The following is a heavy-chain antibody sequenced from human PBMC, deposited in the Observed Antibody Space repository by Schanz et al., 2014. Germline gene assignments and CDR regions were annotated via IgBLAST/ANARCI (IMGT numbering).Heavy chain of an antibody. CDR2: ISSTSRAT. V-gene: IGHV3-48*01. CDR3: ARDSGSHYLVDC. CDR1: EFSFSSFG. Sequence: EVQLVESGGGLVQPRGSLRLSCAASEFSFSSFGMDWVRQAPGKGLEWVSYISSTSRATYYADSVKGRFTISRDNAKNSLFLQMNSLRAEDTAVYYCARDSGSHYLVDCWGQGTLVTVSS. D-gene: IGHD1-26*01. J-gene: IGHJ4*02.